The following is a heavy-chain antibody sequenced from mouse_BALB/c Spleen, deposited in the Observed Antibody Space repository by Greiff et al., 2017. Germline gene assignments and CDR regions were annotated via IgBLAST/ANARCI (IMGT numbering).Heavy chain of an antibody. D-gene: IGHD1-1*01. Sequence: QVQLQQSGAELARPGASVKLSCKASGYTFTSYWMQSVKQRPGQGLEWIGAIYPGDGDTRYTQKFKGKATLTADKSSSTAYMQLSSLASEDSAVYYCARSFYVFDYWGQGTTLTVSS. CDR2: IYPGDGDT. J-gene: IGHJ2*01. V-gene: IGHV1-87*01. CDR3: ARSFYVFDY. CDR1: GYTFTSYW.